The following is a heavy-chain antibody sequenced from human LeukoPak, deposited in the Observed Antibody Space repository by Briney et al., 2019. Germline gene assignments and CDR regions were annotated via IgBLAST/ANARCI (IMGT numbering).Heavy chain of an antibody. V-gene: IGHV1-8*02. CDR3: ARGPFVRIAVAGGYYFDY. CDR1: GCTFTSYG. J-gene: IGHJ4*02. CDR2: MNPNSGNT. D-gene: IGHD6-19*01. Sequence: GASVKVSCKASGCTFTSYGISWVRQATGQGLEWMGWMNPNSGNTGYAQKFQGRVTMTRNTSISTAYMELSSLRSEDTAVYYCARGPFVRIAVAGGYYFDYWGQGTLVTVSS.